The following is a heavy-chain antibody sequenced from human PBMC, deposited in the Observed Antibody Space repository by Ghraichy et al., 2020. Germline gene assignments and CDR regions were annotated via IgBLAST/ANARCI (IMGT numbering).Heavy chain of an antibody. D-gene: IGHD3-9*01. CDR1: GFSFGTYW. CDR2: IKQDGSEK. J-gene: IGHJ4*01. CDR3: ARVKRDYDTLTGYSLPYYFDH. V-gene: IGHV3-7*01. Sequence: GGSLRLSCAASGFSFGTYWMSWVRQAPGKGLEWVANIKQDGSEKYYVDSVKGRFTISRDNAKNSLYLQMNSLRAEDTAVYYCARVKRDYDTLTGYSLPYYFDHWGHGPLGTVSS.